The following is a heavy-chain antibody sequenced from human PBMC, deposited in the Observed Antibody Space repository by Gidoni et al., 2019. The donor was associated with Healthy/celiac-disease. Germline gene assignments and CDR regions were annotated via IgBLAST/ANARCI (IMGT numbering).Heavy chain of an antibody. CDR3: ARDKVDRYSSHLGGADY. J-gene: IGHJ4*02. CDR2: INPSGGST. D-gene: IGHD6-19*01. V-gene: IGHV1-46*03. CDR1: GYTFTSYY. Sequence: QVQLVQSGAEVKKPGASVKVSCKASGYTFTSYYMHWVRQAPGQGLEWMGIINPSGGSTSYAQKSQGRVTMTRDTSTSTVYMELSSLRSEDTAVYYCARDKVDRYSSHLGGADYWGQGTLVTVSS.